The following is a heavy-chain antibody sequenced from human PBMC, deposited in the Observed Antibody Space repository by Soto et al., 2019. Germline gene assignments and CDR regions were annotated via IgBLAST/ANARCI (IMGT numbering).Heavy chain of an antibody. J-gene: IGHJ6*03. D-gene: IGHD3-16*01. V-gene: IGHV3-66*01. CDR1: GFSVNNNY. CDR3: ARDITAYYYMAA. Sequence: EVQLVQSGGGVVQPGGSLRLSCAASGFSVNNNYMSWVRQAPGKGLEWVSVIYSGGSTYYADYVKGRFTIFRDNSKNTLYLQMTSLRAEDTAVYYCARDITAYYYMAAWGKGPTVPFSS. CDR2: IYSGGST.